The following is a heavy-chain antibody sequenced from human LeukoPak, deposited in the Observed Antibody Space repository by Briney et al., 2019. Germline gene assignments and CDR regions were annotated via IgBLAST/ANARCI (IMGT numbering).Heavy chain of an antibody. CDR1: GYTFTGYY. CDR3: AGPTIPGDYLARPALALDY. J-gene: IGHJ4*02. Sequence: SSVKVSCKGSGYTFTGYYMHWVRQAPGQGLEWMGWINPNSGGTNYAQRFQDRLIMTRDTSFSKHYMELSRLRSGDTAVYFCAGPTIPGDYLARPALALDYWGQGTLVTASS. CDR2: INPNSGGT. V-gene: IGHV1-2*02. D-gene: IGHD4-17*01.